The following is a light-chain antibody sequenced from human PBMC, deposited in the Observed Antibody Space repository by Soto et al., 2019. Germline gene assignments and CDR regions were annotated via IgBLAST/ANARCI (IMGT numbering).Light chain of an antibody. CDR1: SSNIGSNT. CDR3: AAWYDSLNGSWV. V-gene: IGLV1-44*01. J-gene: IGLJ2*01. CDR2: SNN. Sequence: QSVLTQPPSASGTPGQRVTISCSGSSSNIGSNTVNWYQQLPGTAPKLLIYSNNQQPSGVPDRFSCSKSGTSASLAISGLQSADDADYYCAAWYDSLNGSWVFGGGTKVTVL.